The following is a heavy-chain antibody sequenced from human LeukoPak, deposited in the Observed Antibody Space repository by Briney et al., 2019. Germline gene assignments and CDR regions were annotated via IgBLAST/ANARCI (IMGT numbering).Heavy chain of an antibody. CDR3: AKSTVYYDSSGYPDGGSDY. V-gene: IGHV3-30*18. Sequence: QSGRSLRLSCAASGFTFSSYGMHWVRQAPGKGLEWVAVISYDGSNKYYADSVKGRFTISRDNSKNTLYLQMNSLRAEDTAVYYCAKSTVYYDSSGYPDGGSDYWGQGTLVTVSS. D-gene: IGHD3-22*01. CDR2: ISYDGSNK. J-gene: IGHJ4*02. CDR1: GFTFSSYG.